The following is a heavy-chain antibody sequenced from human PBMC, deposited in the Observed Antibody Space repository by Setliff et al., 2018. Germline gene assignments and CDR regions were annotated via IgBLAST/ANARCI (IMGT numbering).Heavy chain of an antibody. CDR3: AKATGFGELFI. V-gene: IGHV4-4*08. CDR1: DVSISGYY. Sequence: PSETLSLTCTVSDVSISGYYWSWIRQPPGKGLEWIGYIYTSGSTNYNPSLKSRVTISVDPSKNQVSLRLASVTAADTAVYYCAKATGFGELFIWGQGALVTVSS. J-gene: IGHJ4*02. CDR2: IYTSGST. D-gene: IGHD3-10*01.